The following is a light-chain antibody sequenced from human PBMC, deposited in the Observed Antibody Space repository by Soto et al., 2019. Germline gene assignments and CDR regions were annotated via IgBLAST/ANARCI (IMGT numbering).Light chain of an antibody. CDR3: QQRSNLIT. CDR2: DAS. V-gene: IGKV3-11*01. CDR1: QSVSSY. Sequence: EIVLTQSPATLSLSPGGRATLSCRASQSVSSYLAWYQQKPGQAPRLLIYDASNRATGVPARFSGSGSGTDFTLTISSLEPEDFAVYYCQQRSNLITFGQGTRLEIK. J-gene: IGKJ5*01.